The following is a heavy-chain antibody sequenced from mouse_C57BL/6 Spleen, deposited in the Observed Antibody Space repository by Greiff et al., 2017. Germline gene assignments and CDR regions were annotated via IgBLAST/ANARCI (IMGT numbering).Heavy chain of an antibody. CDR1: GYTFTDYY. V-gene: IGHV1-26*01. J-gene: IGHJ2*01. Sequence: EVQLQQSGPELVKPGASVKISCKASGYTFTDYYMNWVKQSHGKSLEWIGDINPNNGGTSYNQKFKGKATLTVDKSSSTAYMELRSLTSEDSAVXYCARVTTVVSFDYWGQGTTLTVSS. CDR3: ARVTTVVSFDY. D-gene: IGHD1-1*01. CDR2: INPNNGGT.